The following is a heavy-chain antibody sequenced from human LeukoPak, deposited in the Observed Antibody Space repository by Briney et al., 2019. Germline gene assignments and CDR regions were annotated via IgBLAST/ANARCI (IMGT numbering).Heavy chain of an antibody. CDR1: GFTFSSYG. CDR3: AKDRSYYYDRSGPGPLGY. D-gene: IGHD3-22*01. Sequence: GGSLRLSCAASGFTFSSYGMHWLRQAPGKGLEWMAFIRYDESNKYYADSVKGRFSISRDNSKNTLYLQVNSLTAEDTAVYYCAKDRSYYYDRSGPGPLGYWGQGTLVTVSS. J-gene: IGHJ4*02. CDR2: IRYDESNK. V-gene: IGHV3-30*02.